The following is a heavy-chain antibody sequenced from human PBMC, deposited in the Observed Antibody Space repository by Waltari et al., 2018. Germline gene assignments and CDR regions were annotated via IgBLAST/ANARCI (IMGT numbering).Heavy chain of an antibody. CDR3: ARLEDCSGGNCYSANNHPVDV. D-gene: IGHD2-15*01. CDR1: GGSFRGSY. Sequence: QVHLQQWGAGLLKASETLSLTCAVDGGSFRGSYWSWVRQPPWKGLEWIGEINHAGNTNLNPSLKSRFVISDDTSKSQFYLKLTFVTAADTGVYYCARLEDCSGGNCYSANNHPVDVWGQGTSVTVSS. J-gene: IGHJ6*02. V-gene: IGHV4-34*01. CDR2: INHAGNT.